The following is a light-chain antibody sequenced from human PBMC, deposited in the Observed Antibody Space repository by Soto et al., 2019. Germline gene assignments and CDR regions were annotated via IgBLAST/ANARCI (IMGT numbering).Light chain of an antibody. CDR2: KAS. V-gene: IGKV1-5*03. CDR3: KQYNIVWT. Sequence: EIKITQSPSTLSTSVGDSVTITCRANQCISSWLAWYQQTPGKAPKLLIYKASSLESGIPSRFCGSGSETEFTLTISSLQPDDVPTYCCKQYNIVWTLGRRTTVNIK. J-gene: IGKJ1*01. CDR1: QCISSW.